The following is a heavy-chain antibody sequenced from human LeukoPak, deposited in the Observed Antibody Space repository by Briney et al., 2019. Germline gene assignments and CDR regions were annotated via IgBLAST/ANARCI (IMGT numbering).Heavy chain of an antibody. V-gene: IGHV3-20*04. CDR1: GFYLGGYG. CDR2: IIWNAETT. J-gene: IGHJ4*02. CDR3: ARDWRSGYSIDF. D-gene: IGHD3-22*01. Sequence: GGSLRLPCTASGFYLGGYGMSWAPHAPGMGLKWVSGIIWNAETTSYAHSVKGRFTISRDNTRNSLYLQMNSLEADDTAFYYCARDWRSGYSIDFWGQGVLVTVS.